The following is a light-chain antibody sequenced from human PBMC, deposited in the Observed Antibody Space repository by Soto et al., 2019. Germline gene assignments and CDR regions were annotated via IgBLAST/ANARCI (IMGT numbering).Light chain of an antibody. CDR2: AAS. CDR3: QQTYRIPLT. CDR1: QSIRRY. J-gene: IGKJ4*01. V-gene: IGKV1-39*01. Sequence: DIRMTQSPSSLPASVGDSVTVTCRASQSIRRYLNWYQHKPGTAPKLLIFAASRLQTGVPLRFSGSGSGTNFTLTISNLYPEDFATYSCQQTYRIPLTFGGGTKVDIK.